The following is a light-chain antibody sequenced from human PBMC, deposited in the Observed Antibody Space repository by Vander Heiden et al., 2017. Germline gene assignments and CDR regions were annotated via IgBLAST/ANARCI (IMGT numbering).Light chain of an antibody. CDR2: SDN. CDR3: AAWDDSLNGPV. Sequence: QSVLPQPPSAAGTPGPMVTFSCSGSSSNIGSNIVNWYQQLPGTAPKLLIYSDNQRPSGVPDRFSGSKSGTSASLAISGLQSEDEADYSCAAWDDSLNGPVFGGGTKLTVL. J-gene: IGLJ2*01. V-gene: IGLV1-44*01. CDR1: SSNIGSNI.